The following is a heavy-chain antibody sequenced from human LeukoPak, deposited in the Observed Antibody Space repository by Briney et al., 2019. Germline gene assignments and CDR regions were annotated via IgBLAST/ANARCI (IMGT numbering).Heavy chain of an antibody. CDR3: ASSWVWVTTVTRDY. V-gene: IGHV3-30-3*01. CDR2: ISYDGSNK. Sequence: GGSLRLSCAASGFTFSSYAMHWVRQAPGKGLEWVAVISYDGSNKYYADSVKGRFTISRDNSKNTLYLQMNSLRAEDTAVYYCASSWVWVTTVTRDYWGQGTLVTVSS. J-gene: IGHJ4*02. CDR1: GFTFSSYA. D-gene: IGHD4-17*01.